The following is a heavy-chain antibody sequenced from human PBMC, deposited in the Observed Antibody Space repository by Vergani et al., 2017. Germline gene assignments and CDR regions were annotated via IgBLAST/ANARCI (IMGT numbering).Heavy chain of an antibody. CDR2: IIPILGIE. J-gene: IGHJ6*02. CDR1: GGTFSSYT. Sequence: QLQLVQSGAAVKKPGSSVKVSCKASGGTFSSYTISWVRQAPGQGLEWMGRIIPILGIENYAQKCQGRVTITADKSTSTAYVELSSLRSEDTAVYYCASRGYCGGCCYSGEYYYYGMDFWGQGTTVTVSS. V-gene: IGHV1-69*02. CDR3: ASRGYCGGCCYSGEYYYYGMDF. D-gene: IGHD2-21*01.